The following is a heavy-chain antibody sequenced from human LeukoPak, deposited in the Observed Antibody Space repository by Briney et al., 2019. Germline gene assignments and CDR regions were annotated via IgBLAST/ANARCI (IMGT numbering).Heavy chain of an antibody. Sequence: GGSLRLSCGASGFTFRNYGMHWVRLAPGKGLEWVAFIRYDGSIKYYVDSVKGRFTVSRDNSKNTLYLQMNSLRVEDTAVYYCARRSGDREFEYWGQGTLVTVSS. J-gene: IGHJ4*02. V-gene: IGHV3-30*02. CDR3: ARRSGDREFEY. CDR2: IRYDGSIK. D-gene: IGHD7-27*01. CDR1: GFTFRNYG.